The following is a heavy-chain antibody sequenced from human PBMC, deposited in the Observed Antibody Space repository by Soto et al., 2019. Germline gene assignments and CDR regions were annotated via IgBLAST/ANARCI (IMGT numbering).Heavy chain of an antibody. J-gene: IGHJ3*02. Sequence: GGSLRLSCAASGFTFSSYAMSWVRQAPGKGLEWVSTINTGGGSRYYADSVKGRFTISRDNSKNTLYLQMNSLRAEDTAVYYCAKEHYGDYIKDAFDIWGQGTMVTVSS. CDR2: INTGGGSR. CDR3: AKEHYGDYIKDAFDI. V-gene: IGHV3-23*01. D-gene: IGHD4-17*01. CDR1: GFTFSSYA.